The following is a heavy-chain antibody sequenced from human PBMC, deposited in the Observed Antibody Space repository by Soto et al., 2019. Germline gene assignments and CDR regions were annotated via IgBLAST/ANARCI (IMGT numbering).Heavy chain of an antibody. D-gene: IGHD2-2*01. Sequence: QVQLVQSGAEVKKPGASVKVSCTASGYTFSNYGITWVRQAPGQGLEWMGWISTYNGNTNYAKKVQGRVTMTIDTSTSTAYMELRSLSSDDTAMYYCAACTGTSCDRGREWLDPWGQGTLVTVSA. CDR3: AACTGTSCDRGREWLDP. CDR1: GYTFSNYG. J-gene: IGHJ5*02. V-gene: IGHV1-18*04. CDR2: ISTYNGNT.